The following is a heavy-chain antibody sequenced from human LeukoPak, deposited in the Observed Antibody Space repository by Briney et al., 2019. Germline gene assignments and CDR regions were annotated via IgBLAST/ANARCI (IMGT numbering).Heavy chain of an antibody. V-gene: IGHV1-18*01. CDR2: ISAYNGNT. J-gene: IGHJ5*02. CDR1: GYTFTSYG. D-gene: IGHD3-22*01. CDR3: ARSRTEVGVPEVANWFDP. Sequence: ASVKVSCKASGYTFTSYGISWVRQAPGQGLEWMGWISAYNGNTNYAQKLQGRVTMTTDTSTSTAYMELRSLRSDDTAVYYCARSRTEVGVPEVANWFDPWGQGTLVTVSS.